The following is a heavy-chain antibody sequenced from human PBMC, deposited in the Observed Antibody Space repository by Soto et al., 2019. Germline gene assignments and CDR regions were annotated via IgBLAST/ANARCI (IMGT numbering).Heavy chain of an antibody. V-gene: IGHV4-34*01. CDR3: ARVKYYDFWSGYSNYYYYMDV. CDR1: GGSFSGYY. CDR2: INHSGST. D-gene: IGHD3-3*01. Sequence: QVQLQQWGAGLLKPSETLSLTCAVYGGSFSGYYWSWIRQPPGKGLEWIGEINHSGSTNYNPSLKSRVTISVDTSKNQFSLKLSSVTAADTAVYYCARVKYYDFWSGYSNYYYYMDVWGKGTTVTVSS. J-gene: IGHJ6*03.